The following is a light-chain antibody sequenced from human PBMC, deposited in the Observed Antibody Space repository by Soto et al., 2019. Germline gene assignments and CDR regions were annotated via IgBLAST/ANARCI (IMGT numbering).Light chain of an antibody. J-gene: IGKJ5*01. CDR1: ESVRSN. CDR3: QQYYDWPTIT. V-gene: IGKV3-15*01. CDR2: GAS. Sequence: EIVMTQSPATLSVPPGDRATLSCRASESVRSNLAWYQQKPGQAPRLLIYGASIRAADIPARFIGSGSGKEFTLTISTLQSEDFAVYYCQQYYDWPTITFGQGTRLE.